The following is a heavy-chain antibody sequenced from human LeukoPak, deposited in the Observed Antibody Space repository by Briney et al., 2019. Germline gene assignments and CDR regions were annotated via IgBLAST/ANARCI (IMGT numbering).Heavy chain of an antibody. D-gene: IGHD3/OR15-3a*01. CDR3: ARRSLGTIDY. V-gene: IGHV4-34*01. CDR2: INHSGST. CDR1: GGSFSGYY. J-gene: IGHJ4*02. Sequence: PSETLSLTCAVYGGSFSGYYWSWIRQPPGKGLEWIGEINHSGSTNYNPSLKSRVTISVDTSKNQFSLKLSSVTAADTAVYYCARRSLGTIDYWGQGTLVTVSS.